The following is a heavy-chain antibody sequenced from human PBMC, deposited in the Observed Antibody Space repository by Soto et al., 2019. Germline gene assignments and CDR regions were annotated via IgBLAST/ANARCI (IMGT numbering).Heavy chain of an antibody. V-gene: IGHV3-23*01. CDR3: AKQYYDFWSGYNGGIYYMDV. CDR1: GFTFSSYA. Sequence: GGSLRLSCAASGFTFSSYAMSWVRQAPGKGLEWVSAISGSGGSTYYADSVKGRFTISRDNSKNTLYLQMNSLRAEDTAVYYCAKQYYDFWSGYNGGIYYMDVWGKGTTVTVSS. CDR2: ISGSGGST. J-gene: IGHJ6*03. D-gene: IGHD3-3*01.